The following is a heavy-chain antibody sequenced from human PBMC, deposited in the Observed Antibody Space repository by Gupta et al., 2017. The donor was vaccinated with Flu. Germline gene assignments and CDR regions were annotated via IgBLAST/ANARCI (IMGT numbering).Heavy chain of an antibody. CDR1: GFTFDDYA. J-gene: IGHJ6*02. Sequence: EVQLVESGGGLVQPGRSLRLSCAASGFTFDDYAMHWVRQDPGKGLEWVSGISWNSGSIGYADSVKGRFTISRDNAKNSLYLQMNSLRAEDTALYYCAKDIGEDYGGDYYYGMDVWGQGTTVTVSS. CDR3: AKDIGEDYGGDYYYGMDV. V-gene: IGHV3-9*01. D-gene: IGHD3-16*01. CDR2: ISWNSGSI.